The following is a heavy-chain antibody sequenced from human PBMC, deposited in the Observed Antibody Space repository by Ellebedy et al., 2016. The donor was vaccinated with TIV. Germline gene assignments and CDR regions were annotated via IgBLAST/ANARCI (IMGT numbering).Heavy chain of an antibody. Sequence: GESLKISXAVSGFTLSNAWMSWVRQAPGKGLEWVGRIKSKTDGGTRDYAEPVKGRFTISRDDSKNTLYLHMNSLKTEDTAVYYCTVGAPFDYWGQGTLVTVSS. D-gene: IGHD1-26*01. CDR3: TVGAPFDY. V-gene: IGHV3-15*01. CDR1: GFTLSNAW. J-gene: IGHJ4*02. CDR2: IKSKTDGGTR.